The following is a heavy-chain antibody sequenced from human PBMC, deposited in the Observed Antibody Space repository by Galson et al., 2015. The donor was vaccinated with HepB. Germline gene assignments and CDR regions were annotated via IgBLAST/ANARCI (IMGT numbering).Heavy chain of an antibody. D-gene: IGHD3-22*01. V-gene: IGHV1-18*01. Sequence: SVQVSCKASGYTFRSYGFSWVRQAPGQGLEWMGWISGYNANTNYAQKLQGTVTMTTDTSTSTAYMELRSLRSDDPAVYYCARGGEAADYYDSSGHLFVDYWGQGTLVTVSS. CDR3: ARGGEAADYYDSSGHLFVDY. CDR2: ISGYNANT. J-gene: IGHJ4*02. CDR1: GYTFRSYG.